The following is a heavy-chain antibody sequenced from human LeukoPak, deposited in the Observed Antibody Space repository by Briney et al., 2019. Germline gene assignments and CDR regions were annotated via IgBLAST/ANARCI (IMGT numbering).Heavy chain of an antibody. Sequence: PGGSLRLSCAASGFTFSSYSMNWVRQAPGKGLEWVSYISSSSSTIYYADSVKGRFTISRDNSKNTLYLQMNSLRAEDTAVYYCASDRYYYDSSGYYSHYWYFDLWGRGTLVTVSS. CDR2: ISSSSSTI. CDR3: ASDRYYYDSSGYYSHYWYFDL. CDR1: GFTFSSYS. D-gene: IGHD3-22*01. V-gene: IGHV3-48*01. J-gene: IGHJ2*01.